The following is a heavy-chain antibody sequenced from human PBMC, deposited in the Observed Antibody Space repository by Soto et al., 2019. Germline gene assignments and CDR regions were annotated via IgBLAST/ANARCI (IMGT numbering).Heavy chain of an antibody. CDR2: IYYSGST. Sequence: SETLSLTCPVSGGSISSGDYYWSWIRQPPGKGLEWIGYIYYSGSTYYNPSLKSRITISVDTSKNQFSLKLSSVTAADTAVYYCARERPDGARLDPWGQGTLVTVSS. J-gene: IGHJ5*02. CDR1: GGSISSGDYY. D-gene: IGHD6-6*01. CDR3: ARERPDGARLDP. V-gene: IGHV4-30-4*01.